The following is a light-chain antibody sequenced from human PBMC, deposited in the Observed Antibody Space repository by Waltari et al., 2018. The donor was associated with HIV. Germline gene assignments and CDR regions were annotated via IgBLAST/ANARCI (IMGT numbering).Light chain of an antibody. CDR1: QIISSY. CDR3: QHRGNWPLFT. Sequence: EIVLTQSPDPLSLSPGESATLSCRTSQIISSYLAWYQQRPGQAPRLLIFDASNRATGIPGRFSGRGSGTDFTLTISSLEPEDFAVYYCQHRGNWPLFTFGPGTKVDIK. V-gene: IGKV3-11*01. CDR2: DAS. J-gene: IGKJ3*01.